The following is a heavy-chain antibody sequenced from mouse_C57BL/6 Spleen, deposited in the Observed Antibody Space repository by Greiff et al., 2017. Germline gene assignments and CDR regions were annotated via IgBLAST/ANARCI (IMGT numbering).Heavy chain of an antibody. Sequence: VQLQQSGPELVKPGASVKISCKASGYTFTDYYMNWVKQSHGKSLEWIGEINPNNGGTSYNQKFKGKATLTVDKSSSTAYMELRSLTSEDSAVYYCAGSYYGSSLDVWGTGTTVTVSS. CDR2: INPNNGGT. CDR3: AGSYYGSSLDV. CDR1: GYTFTDYY. D-gene: IGHD1-1*01. V-gene: IGHV1-26*01. J-gene: IGHJ1*03.